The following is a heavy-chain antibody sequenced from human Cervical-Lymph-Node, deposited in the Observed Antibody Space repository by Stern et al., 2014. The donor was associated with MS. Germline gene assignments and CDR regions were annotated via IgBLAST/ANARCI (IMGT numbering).Heavy chain of an antibody. CDR3: ARHVQGFDY. Sequence: QLVESGAEVKKPGESLKISCKLSGYSFTIYYIAWVRQMPGKGLEWMGVIYPYDSDTTYSPSFQGQVTISADKSIPTAYLQWSSLRASDTAMYYCARHVQGFDYWGQGTLVTVSS. CDR1: GYSFTIYY. J-gene: IGHJ4*02. V-gene: IGHV5-51*01. CDR2: IYPYDSDT.